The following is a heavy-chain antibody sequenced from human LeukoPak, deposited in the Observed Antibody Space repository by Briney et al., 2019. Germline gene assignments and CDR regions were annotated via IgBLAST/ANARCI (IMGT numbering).Heavy chain of an antibody. D-gene: IGHD5-12*01. Sequence: QSGGSLRLSCVGSGFTISNYWMHWVRQVPGTGLAWVSRIHPDGSITTYADSVKGRFTISRDNAKNTLYLQMNSLRAEDTAVYYCVPQQTYSPYNWFDPWGQGTLVTVSS. V-gene: IGHV3-74*03. CDR3: VPQQTYSPYNWFDP. J-gene: IGHJ5*02. CDR2: IHPDGSIT. CDR1: GFTISNYW.